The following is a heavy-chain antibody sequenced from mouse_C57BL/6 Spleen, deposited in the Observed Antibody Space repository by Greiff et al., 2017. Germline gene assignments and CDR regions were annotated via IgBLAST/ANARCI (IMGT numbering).Heavy chain of an antibody. J-gene: IGHJ3*01. CDR2: IDPETGGT. CDR3: TRSDYSNSAWFAY. Sequence: VQLQQSGAELVRPGASVTLSCKASGYTFTDYEMHWVKQTPVHGLEWIGAIDPETGGTAYNQKFKGKAILTADKSSSTAYMELRSLTSEDSAVYYCTRSDYSNSAWFAYWGQGTLVTVSA. CDR1: GYTFTDYE. V-gene: IGHV1-15*01. D-gene: IGHD2-5*01.